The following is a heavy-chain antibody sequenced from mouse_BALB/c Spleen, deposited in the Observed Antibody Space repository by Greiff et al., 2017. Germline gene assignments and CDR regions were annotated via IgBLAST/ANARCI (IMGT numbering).Heavy chain of an antibody. J-gene: IGHJ3*01. CDR2: IWSGGST. CDR3: ASHFAY. V-gene: IGHV2-2*02. Sequence: VKLQQSGPGLVQPSQSLSITCTVSGFSLTSYGVHWVRQSPGKGLEWLGVIWSGGSTDYNAAFISRLSISKDNSKSQVFFKMNSLQANDTAIYYCASHFAYWGQGTLVTVSA. CDR1: GFSLTSYG.